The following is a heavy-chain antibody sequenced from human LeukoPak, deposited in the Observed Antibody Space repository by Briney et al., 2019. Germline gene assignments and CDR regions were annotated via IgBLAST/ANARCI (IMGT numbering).Heavy chain of an antibody. CDR1: GGSFSGYY. V-gene: IGHV4-34*01. CDR2: INHSGST. D-gene: IGHD2-2*02. Sequence: PSETLSLTCAVYGGSFSGYYWSWIRQPPGKGLEWIGEINHSGSTNYNPSLKSRVTISVDTSKNQFSLKLSSVTAADTAVYYCARGLVVPAAIRGYYVDYWGQGTLVTVSS. J-gene: IGHJ4*02. CDR3: ARGLVVPAAIRGYYVDY.